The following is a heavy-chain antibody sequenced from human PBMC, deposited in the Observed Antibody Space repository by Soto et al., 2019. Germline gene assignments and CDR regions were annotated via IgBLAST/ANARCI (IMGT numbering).Heavy chain of an antibody. J-gene: IGHJ6*02. CDR3: ARHDRRYCSGGSWSGYYGMVV. CDR2: INPSDSYT. CDR1: GYSFTSYW. D-gene: IGHD2-15*01. Sequence: RGESLKISCKGSGYSFTSYWINWVRQMPWKGLEWRGRINPSDSYTNYSPSFQGHVTISADKSISTAYLQWSSLKASDTAMYYCARHDRRYCSGGSWSGYYGMVVWGQGPTVPV. V-gene: IGHV5-10-1*01.